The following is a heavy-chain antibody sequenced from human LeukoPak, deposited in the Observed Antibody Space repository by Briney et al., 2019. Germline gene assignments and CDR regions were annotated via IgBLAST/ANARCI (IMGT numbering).Heavy chain of an antibody. V-gene: IGHV5-51*01. CDR2: IYPGDSDT. CDR3: ARSITIKGYYYYGMDV. D-gene: IGHD3-9*01. J-gene: IGHJ6*02. CDR1: GYRFTSYW. Sequence: GESLQVSCKGSGYRFTSYWIGWVRQMPGKGLEWMGIIYPGDSDTRYSPSFQGQVTISADKSISTAYLQWSSLKASDTAMYYCARSITIKGYYYYGMDVWGQGTTVTVSS.